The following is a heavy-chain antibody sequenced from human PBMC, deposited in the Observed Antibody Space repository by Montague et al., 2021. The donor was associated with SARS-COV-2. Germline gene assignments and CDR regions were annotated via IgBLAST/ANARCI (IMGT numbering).Heavy chain of an antibody. D-gene: IGHD3-10*01. J-gene: IGHJ3*02. Sequence: SETLSLTCTVSGASINGYYWTWIRQPAGKGLEWIGRVFSSGTTNYNPSLKSRLTMSIDMSKNQFSLKMSSVTAADTAMYYCARQARGVGFDIWGQGARVTVSS. V-gene: IGHV4-4*07. CDR2: VFSSGTT. CDR3: ARQARGVGFDI. CDR1: GASINGYY.